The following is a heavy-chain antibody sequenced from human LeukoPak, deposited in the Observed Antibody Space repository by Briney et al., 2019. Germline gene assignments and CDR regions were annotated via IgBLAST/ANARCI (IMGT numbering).Heavy chain of an antibody. V-gene: IGHV1-18*01. J-gene: IGHJ5*02. CDR2: ISAHNGNT. CDR1: GYTFTSYG. Sequence: GASVKVSCKASGYTFTSYGISWVRQAPGQGLEWMGWISAHNGNTNYAQKLQGRVTMTTDTSTSTAYMELRSLRSDDTAVYYCARDSLPNYDFWSGYYSNWFDPWGQGTLVTVSS. CDR3: ARDSLPNYDFWSGYYSNWFDP. D-gene: IGHD3-3*01.